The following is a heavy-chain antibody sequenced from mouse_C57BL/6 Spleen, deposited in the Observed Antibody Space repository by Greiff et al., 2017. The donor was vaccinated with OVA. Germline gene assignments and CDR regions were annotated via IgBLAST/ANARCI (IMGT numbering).Heavy chain of an antibody. V-gene: IGHV1-50*01. Sequence: QVQLQQPGAELVKPGASVKLSCKASGYTFTSYWMQWVKQRPGQGLEWIGEIDPSDSYTNYNQKFKGKATLTVDTSSSTAYMQLSSLTSEDSAVDYCARVPVVAHYYAMDYWGQGTSVTVSS. J-gene: IGHJ4*01. CDR2: IDPSDSYT. CDR3: ARVPVVAHYYAMDY. CDR1: GYTFTSYW. D-gene: IGHD1-1*01.